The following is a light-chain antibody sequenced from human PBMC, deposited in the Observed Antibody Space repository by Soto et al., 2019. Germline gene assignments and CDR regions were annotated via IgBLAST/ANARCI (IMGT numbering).Light chain of an antibody. J-gene: IGKJ1*01. CDR2: GAS. CDR1: ESVVSNY. V-gene: IGKV3-20*01. CDR3: QQYGSSPRT. Sequence: EIVLTQSPGTLSLSPGERATLYCRATESVVSNYLAWYQQKPGQAPRLLIYGASSRATGIPDRFSGSGSGTDFTLTISRLEPEDFAVYYCQQYGSSPRTFGQGTKVDNK.